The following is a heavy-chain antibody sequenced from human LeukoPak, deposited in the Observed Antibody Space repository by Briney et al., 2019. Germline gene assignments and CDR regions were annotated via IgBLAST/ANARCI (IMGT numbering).Heavy chain of an antibody. CDR3: ARDRGTWNDDGFDY. J-gene: IGHJ4*02. Sequence: PSETLSLTCSVSDDSITMYYWTWIRQPAGKGLEWIGRIYISGSTNYNPSLKSRVTMSVDTSKNQFSLKLSSVTAADTAVYYCARDRGTWNDDGFDYWGQGALVTVSS. CDR2: IYISGST. D-gene: IGHD1-1*01. V-gene: IGHV4-4*07. CDR1: DDSITMYY.